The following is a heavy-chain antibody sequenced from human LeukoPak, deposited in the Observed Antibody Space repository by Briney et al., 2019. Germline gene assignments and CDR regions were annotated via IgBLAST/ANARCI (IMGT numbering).Heavy chain of an antibody. J-gene: IGHJ4*02. Sequence: GASLRLSCSASGFTFSSFAMHWVRQAPGKGLEYVAAIRGNGGSTYYADSVKARFTISRDNSKNTLYLQMSSLRAEDTAVYLCVKDLRSDFMGVLSRYLSYWGEGTLVT. V-gene: IGHV3-64D*09. CDR3: VKDLRSDFMGVLSRYLSY. D-gene: IGHD2/OR15-2a*01. CDR2: IRGNGGST. CDR1: GFTFSSFA.